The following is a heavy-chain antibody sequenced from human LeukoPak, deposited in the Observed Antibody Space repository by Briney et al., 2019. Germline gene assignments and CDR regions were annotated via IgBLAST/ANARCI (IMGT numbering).Heavy chain of an antibody. CDR1: GFTFSGSA. Sequence: GGSLRLSCAASGFTFSGSAMSWVRQAPGKGLEWVSVIYSGGNTYYADSVKGRFTISRDKSKNTLYLQMNSLRVEDTAVYYCARHSSGYYFDYWGQGTLVTVSS. J-gene: IGHJ4*02. D-gene: IGHD6-19*01. V-gene: IGHV3-66*04. CDR2: IYSGGNT. CDR3: ARHSSGYYFDY.